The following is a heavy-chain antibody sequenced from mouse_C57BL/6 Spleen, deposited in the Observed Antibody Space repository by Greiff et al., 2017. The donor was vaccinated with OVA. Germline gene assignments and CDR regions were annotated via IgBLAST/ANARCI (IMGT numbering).Heavy chain of an antibody. V-gene: IGHV1-82*01. CDR1: GYAFSSSW. J-gene: IGHJ2*01. D-gene: IGHD2-2*01. CDR3: ALSTMVTKGDY. CDR2: IYPGDGDT. Sequence: QVQLQQSGPELVKPGASVKISCKASGYAFSSSWMNWVKQRPGKGLEWIGRIYPGDGDTNYNGKFKGKATLTADKSSSTAYMQLSSLTSEDSAVYFCALSTMVTKGDYWGQGTTLTVSS.